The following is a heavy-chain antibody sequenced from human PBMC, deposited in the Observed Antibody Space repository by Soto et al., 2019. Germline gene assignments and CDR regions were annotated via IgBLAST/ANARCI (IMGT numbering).Heavy chain of an antibody. V-gene: IGHV1-3*01. Sequence: ASVKVSCKASGYTFTSYAMHWVRQAPGQRLEWMGWINAGNGNTKYSQKFQGRVTITRDTSASTAYMELSSLRSEDTAVYYCASPAVAGTLREDYYYYYGMDVWGQGTTVTSP. CDR3: ASPAVAGTLREDYYYYYGMDV. D-gene: IGHD6-19*01. CDR1: GYTFTSYA. CDR2: INAGNGNT. J-gene: IGHJ6*02.